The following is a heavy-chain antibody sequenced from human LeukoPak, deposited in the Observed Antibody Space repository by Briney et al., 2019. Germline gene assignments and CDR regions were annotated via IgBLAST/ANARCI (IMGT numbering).Heavy chain of an antibody. CDR2: INPNSGGT. J-gene: IGHJ6*02. CDR3: ARPRGGNSYYYGMDV. D-gene: IGHD3-10*01. V-gene: IGHV1-2*02. Sequence: ASVEVSCKASGYTFTGYYMHWVRQAPGQGLEWMGWINPNSGGTNYAQKFQGRVTMTRDTSISTAYMELSRLRSDDTAVYYCARPRGGNSYYYGMDVWGQGTTVTVSS. CDR1: GYTFTGYY.